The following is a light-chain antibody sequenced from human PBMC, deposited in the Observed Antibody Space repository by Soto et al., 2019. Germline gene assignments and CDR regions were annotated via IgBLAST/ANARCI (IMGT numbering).Light chain of an antibody. CDR3: NSYTSRNTFV. CDR1: SSDVGGYNY. CDR2: EVS. Sequence: QSVLTQPASVSGSPGQSITIFCTGTSSDVGGYNYVSWYQQHPGKAPKLMIYEVSNRPSGVSNRFSGSKSGNTASLTISGLQPEDEADYYCNSYTSRNTFVLGTGTKVT. V-gene: IGLV2-14*01. J-gene: IGLJ1*01.